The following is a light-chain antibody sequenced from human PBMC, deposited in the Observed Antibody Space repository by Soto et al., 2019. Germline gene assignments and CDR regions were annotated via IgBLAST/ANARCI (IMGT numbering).Light chain of an antibody. CDR2: AAS. CDR1: QSISSY. CDR3: QQSYSTPRT. J-gene: IGKJ1*01. Sequence: DIQMTQSPSSLSASVGDRVTITCRASQSISSYLNRYHEKPGKDPKLVIYAASSLQSRVPSRFSRSGSVTDFTLTISSLQPEDFATYYCQQSYSTPRTFGQGTKVEIK. V-gene: IGKV1-39*01.